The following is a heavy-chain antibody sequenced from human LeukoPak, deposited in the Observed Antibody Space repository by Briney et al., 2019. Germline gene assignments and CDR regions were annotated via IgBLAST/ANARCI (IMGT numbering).Heavy chain of an antibody. Sequence: PGGSLRLSCAGSGFTFSSYSMNWVRQAPRKGLEWVSCISSSSSYIYYADSVKGRFTISRDNAKNSLYLQMNSLRAEDTAVYYCATSPVYSYGHPYYFDYWGQGTLVTVSS. V-gene: IGHV3-21*01. J-gene: IGHJ4*02. CDR3: ATSPVYSYGHPYYFDY. CDR1: GFTFSSYS. CDR2: ISSSSSYI. D-gene: IGHD5-18*01.